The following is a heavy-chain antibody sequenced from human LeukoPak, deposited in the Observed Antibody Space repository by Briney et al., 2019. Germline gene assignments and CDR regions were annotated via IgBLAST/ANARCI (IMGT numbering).Heavy chain of an antibody. Sequence: PGGSLRLSCAASGFTFSNYRMNWVRQAPGKGLEWVSSISSSGSFIYYADSVRGRFTISRDNAKNSLYLQMNRLRHMDTPVYYCVRDYYDILTGYYADYWGQGTLVTVSS. V-gene: IGHV3-21*01. CDR2: ISSSGSFI. CDR3: VRDYYDILTGYYADY. D-gene: IGHD3-9*01. J-gene: IGHJ4*02. CDR1: GFTFSNYR.